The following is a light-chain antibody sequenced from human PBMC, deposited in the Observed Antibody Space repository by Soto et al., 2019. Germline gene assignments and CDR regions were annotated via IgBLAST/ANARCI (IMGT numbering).Light chain of an antibody. Sequence: EIVLTQSPATLSVSPGGGATLSCRASQSVSSHLAWYQQKPGQGPRLLIYDASTRATGIPARFSGSGSGTEFTLTISSLQSEDFGVYYCQHYDVWPLTFGKGTKVDIK. CDR3: QHYDVWPLT. CDR2: DAS. J-gene: IGKJ1*01. V-gene: IGKV3-15*01. CDR1: QSVSSH.